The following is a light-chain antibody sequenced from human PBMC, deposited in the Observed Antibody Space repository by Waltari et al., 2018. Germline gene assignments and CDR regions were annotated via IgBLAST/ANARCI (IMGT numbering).Light chain of an antibody. J-gene: IGKJ4*01. CDR1: QSVLSSSDNKNY. V-gene: IGKV4-1*01. CDR2: WSS. CDR3: QHYYTSPPT. Sequence: DIVMTQSPDSLAVSLGERATINCKSSQSVLSSSDNKNYLAWYQQKPGQPPKLFIYWSSTRESGVPDRFSGSESGTDFALTISSLQAEDVAVYYCQHYYTSPPTFGGGTKVEIK.